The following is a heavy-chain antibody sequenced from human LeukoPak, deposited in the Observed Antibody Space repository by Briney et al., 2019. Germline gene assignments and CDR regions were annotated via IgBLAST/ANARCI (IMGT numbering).Heavy chain of an antibody. Sequence: PGGFLRLSCAASGFTFSSYGMNWVRQAPWKGLEWVLSISSSSSYIYYADSVKGRFTISRDNAKNSLYLQMNSLRAEDTAVYYCARDPHSSGWYGDYYYYGMDVWGQGTTVTVSS. CDR2: ISSSSSYI. D-gene: IGHD6-19*01. V-gene: IGHV3-21*01. J-gene: IGHJ6*02. CDR3: ARDPHSSGWYGDYYYYGMDV. CDR1: GFTFSSYG.